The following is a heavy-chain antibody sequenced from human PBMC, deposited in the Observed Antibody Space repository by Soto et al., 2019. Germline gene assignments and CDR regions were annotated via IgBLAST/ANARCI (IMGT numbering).Heavy chain of an antibody. CDR1: GLTFSNYA. J-gene: IGHJ4*02. V-gene: IGHV3-23*01. CDR2: ISGSGGTT. Sequence: EVQLLESGGGLVQPGGSLRLSCAASGLTFSNYAMTWVRQAPGKGLEWVSAISGSGGTTYYADSVKGRFTISRDNSKNTLYLQMNSLRAEDTAIYYCAKDREGTIADYFDHWGQGTRVTVSS. CDR3: AKDREGTIADYFDH. D-gene: IGHD2-21*01.